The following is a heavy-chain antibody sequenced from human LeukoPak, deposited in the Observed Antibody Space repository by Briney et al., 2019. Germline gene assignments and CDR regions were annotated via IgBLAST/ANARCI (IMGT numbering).Heavy chain of an antibody. V-gene: IGHV3-53*01. J-gene: IGHJ5*02. CDR3: AGDTHSSSWYDH. CDR2: IYSDGNT. CDR1: GFTVSSIY. Sequence: PGGSLRLSCAVSGFTVSSIYMSWVRQAPGKELEWVSFIYSDGNTYYADSVKGRFTLSRDSSRNTLYLQMNSLRVDDTAVYYCAGDTHSSSWYDHWGQGTLVTVSS. D-gene: IGHD6-19*01.